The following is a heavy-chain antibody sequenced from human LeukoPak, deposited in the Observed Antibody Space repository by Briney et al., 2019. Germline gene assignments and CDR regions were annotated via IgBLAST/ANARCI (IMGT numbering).Heavy chain of an antibody. D-gene: IGHD4-23*01. V-gene: IGHV1-46*01. CDR2: INPSGGST. Sequence: ASVKVSCKASGYTFTRYYMHWVRQAPGQGLEWMGIINPSGGSTNYAQKFQGRVTMTEDTSTDTAYMELSSLRSEDTAVYYCATGDATVVRRFDYWGQGTLVTISS. CDR1: GYTFTRYY. CDR3: ATGDATVVRRFDY. J-gene: IGHJ4*02.